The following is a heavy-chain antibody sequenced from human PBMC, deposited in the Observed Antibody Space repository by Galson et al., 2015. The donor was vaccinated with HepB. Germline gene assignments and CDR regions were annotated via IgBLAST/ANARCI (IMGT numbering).Heavy chain of an antibody. D-gene: IGHD3-22*01. CDR3: AKGDSSGYYYYGMDV. CDR1: GFTFSNYV. J-gene: IGHJ6*02. Sequence: SLRLSCAASGFTFSNYVMSWVRQAPGKGLEWVSAISGSGGSTYYADSVKGRFTISRDNSKNTLYLQMNSLRAEDTAVYYCAKGDSSGYYYYGMDVWGQGTTVTVSS. V-gene: IGHV3-23*01. CDR2: ISGSGGST.